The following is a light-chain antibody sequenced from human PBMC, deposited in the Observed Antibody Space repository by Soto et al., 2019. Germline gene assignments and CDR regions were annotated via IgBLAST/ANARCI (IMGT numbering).Light chain of an antibody. CDR3: QQYGGSSRT. CDR2: ETY. V-gene: IGKV3-20*01. J-gene: IGKJ1*01. Sequence: VLTQSPDTLSLSPGERVTLSCRASQSVRNNYLAWYQQKPGQAPRLLIYETYRRATGIPDWFSGSGSGIDFTLTISRLEPEDFAVYLCQQYGGSSRTFGLGTKVDIK. CDR1: QSVRNNY.